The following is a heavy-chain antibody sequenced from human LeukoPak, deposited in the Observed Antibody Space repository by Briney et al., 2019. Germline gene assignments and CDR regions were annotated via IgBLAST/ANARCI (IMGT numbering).Heavy chain of an antibody. CDR3: AKDLGAAAFTPWLAHYFDY. Sequence: PGGSLRLSCAASEFTFSNSGMHWLRQAPGKGLEWGAFLRYDGSSKFYTDSVKGRFTISRDNSKNTLYLQMNSLRAEDTAIYYCAKDLGAAAFTPWLAHYFDYWGQGTLVTVSS. D-gene: IGHD6-13*01. CDR1: EFTFSNSG. J-gene: IGHJ4*02. CDR2: LRYDGSSK. V-gene: IGHV3-30*02.